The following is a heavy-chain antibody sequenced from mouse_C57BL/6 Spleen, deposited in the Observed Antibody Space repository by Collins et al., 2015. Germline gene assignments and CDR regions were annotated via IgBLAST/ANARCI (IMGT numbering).Heavy chain of an antibody. CDR2: IYPGSGNT. CDR1: GYSFTSYY. J-gene: IGHJ2*01. Sequence: QVQLQQSGPELVEPGASVKISCKASGYSFTSYYIHWVKQRPGQGLEWIGWIYPGSGNTKYNEKFKGKATLTADTSSSTAYMQLSSLTSEDSAVYYCARSGWGYYFDYWGQGTTLTVSS. V-gene: IGHV1-66*01. CDR3: ARSGWGYYFDY. D-gene: IGHD3-1*01.